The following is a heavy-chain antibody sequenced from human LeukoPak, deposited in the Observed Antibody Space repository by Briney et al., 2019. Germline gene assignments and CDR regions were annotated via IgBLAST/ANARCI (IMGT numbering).Heavy chain of an antibody. V-gene: IGHV3-23*01. J-gene: IGHJ4*02. Sequence: GGSLRLSCAASGFTFSSYGMSWVRQAPGKGLEWVSAISGSGGSTYYADSVKGRFTISRDNSKNTLYLQMNSLRAEDTAVYYCATTENWNLYYWGQGTLVTVSS. CDR2: ISGSGGST. CDR1: GFTFSSYG. CDR3: ATTENWNLYY. D-gene: IGHD1-7*01.